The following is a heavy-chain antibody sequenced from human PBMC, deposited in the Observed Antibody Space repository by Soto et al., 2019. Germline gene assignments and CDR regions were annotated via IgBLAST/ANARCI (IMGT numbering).Heavy chain of an antibody. CDR2: INVDNGDT. V-gene: IGHV1-3*01. D-gene: IGHD6-6*01. CDR1: GYSFRSYG. J-gene: IGHJ5*02. CDR3: ARVGLKYLRWFDP. Sequence: ASVKVSCKASGYSFRSYGIQWVRQAPGQSLEWMGWINVDNGDTKYSQNFQDRVTILRDTSASTVYMELSSLRAEDTAVYYCARVGLKYLRWFDPWGQGSLVTVSS.